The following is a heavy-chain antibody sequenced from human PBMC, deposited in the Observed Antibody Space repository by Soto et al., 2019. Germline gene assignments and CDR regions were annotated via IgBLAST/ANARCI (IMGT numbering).Heavy chain of an antibody. CDR1: GFTFSSYG. CDR2: ISYDGSNK. Sequence: QVQLVESGGGVVQPGRSLRLSCAASGFTFSSYGMHWVRQAPGKGLEWVAVISYDGSNKYYADSVKGRFTISRDNSKNTLYLQMNILRAEDTAVYYCAKTGTLKRPYYYGMDVWGQGTTVTVSS. J-gene: IGHJ6*02. CDR3: AKTGTLKRPYYYGMDV. D-gene: IGHD1-1*01. V-gene: IGHV3-30*18.